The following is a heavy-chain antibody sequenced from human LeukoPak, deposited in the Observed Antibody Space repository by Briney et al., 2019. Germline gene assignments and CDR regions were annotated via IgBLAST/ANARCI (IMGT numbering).Heavy chain of an antibody. CDR1: SGSISCGACS. CDR3: ARASYSGYPPYYYGLDV. D-gene: IGHD5-12*01. CDR2: IYHNGTT. J-gene: IGHJ6*04. V-gene: IGHV4-30-2*01. Sequence: SETLSLTCAVSSGSISCGACSWSWIRQPPGKGLEWIGYIYHNGTTYYNPSFKSRVTISVDGSKNQFSLWLKSVTAADTAVYYCARASYSGYPPYYYGLDVWGKGTTVTVSS.